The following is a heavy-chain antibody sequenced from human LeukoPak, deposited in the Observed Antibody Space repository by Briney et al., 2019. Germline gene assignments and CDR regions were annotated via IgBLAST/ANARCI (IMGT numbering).Heavy chain of an antibody. D-gene: IGHD1-20*01. CDR3: ARGHNWNAQHFDY. CDR2: IYYSGST. Sequence: RASETLSLTCTVSGGSISSYYWSWIRQPPGKGLEWIGYIYYSGSTNYNPSLKSRVTISVDTSKNQFSLKLSSVTAADTAVYYCARGHNWNAQHFDYWGQGTLVTVSS. V-gene: IGHV4-59*01. J-gene: IGHJ4*02. CDR1: GGSISSYY.